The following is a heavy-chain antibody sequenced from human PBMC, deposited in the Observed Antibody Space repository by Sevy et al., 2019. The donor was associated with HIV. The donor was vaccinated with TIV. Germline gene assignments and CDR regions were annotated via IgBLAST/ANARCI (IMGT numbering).Heavy chain of an antibody. V-gene: IGHV4-61*01. Sequence: SENLSLICTVSGGSVSSGSYYWSWIRQPPGKELEWIGYIYYSGSTNYNPSLKSRVTISVDTSKNQFSLKLSSVTAADTAVYYCAREHTSGWFDPWGQGTLVTVSS. CDR1: GGSVSSGSYY. CDR2: IYYSGST. J-gene: IGHJ5*02. D-gene: IGHD2-2*01. CDR3: AREHTSGWFDP.